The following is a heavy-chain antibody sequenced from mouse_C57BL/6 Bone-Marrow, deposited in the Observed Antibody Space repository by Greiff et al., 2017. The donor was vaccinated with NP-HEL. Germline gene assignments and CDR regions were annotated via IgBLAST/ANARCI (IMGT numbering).Heavy chain of an antibody. CDR1: GYTFTSYW. Sequence: QVQLQQPGTELVKPGTSVKLSCKSSGYTFTSYWMHWVKQRPGQGLEWIGNINPSNGGTNYNEKFKSKATLTVDKSSSTAYMQLSSLTSDDSAVYYCAREGRWLRRGYWYIEVCDTGTTGTVSP. CDR2: INPSNGGT. CDR3: AREGRWLRRGYWYIEV. D-gene: IGHD2-2*01. V-gene: IGHV1-53*01. J-gene: IGHJ1*03.